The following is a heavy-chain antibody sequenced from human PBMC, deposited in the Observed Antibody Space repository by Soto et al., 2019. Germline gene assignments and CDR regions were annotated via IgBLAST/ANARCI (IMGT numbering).Heavy chain of an antibody. CDR2: ISSSSSYI. D-gene: IGHD6-19*01. CDR3: ARDPRQGLGRDRYPYFDY. Sequence: GGSLRLSCAASGFTFSSYSMNWVRQAPGKGLEWVSSISSSSSYIYYADSVKGRFTISRDNAKNSLYLQMNSLRAEDTAVYYCARDPRQGLGRDRYPYFDYWGQGTLVTVSS. V-gene: IGHV3-21*01. CDR1: GFTFSSYS. J-gene: IGHJ4*02.